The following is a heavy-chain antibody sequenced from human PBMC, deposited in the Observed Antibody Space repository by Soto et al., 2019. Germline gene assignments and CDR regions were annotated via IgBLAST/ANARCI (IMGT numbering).Heavy chain of an antibody. CDR1: GFPFSSYS. Sequence: GGSLRLSCAASGFPFSSYSMSWVRQAPGKGLEWVSAISGSGGSTYYADSVKGRFTISRDNSKNTLYLQMNSLRAEDTAVYYCAKALVFGVVRVSVADYWGQGTLVTVSS. J-gene: IGHJ4*02. D-gene: IGHD3-3*01. V-gene: IGHV3-23*01. CDR3: AKALVFGVVRVSVADY. CDR2: ISGSGGST.